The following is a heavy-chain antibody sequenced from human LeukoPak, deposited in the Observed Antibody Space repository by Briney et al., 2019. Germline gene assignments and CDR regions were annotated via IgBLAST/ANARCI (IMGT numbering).Heavy chain of an antibody. D-gene: IGHD3-10*01. CDR3: ARDRDYYGSGSYYDY. V-gene: IGHV3-74*01. Sequence: GGPLRLSCAASGFTFSSYWMHWVRQAPGKGLVWVSRINSDGSSTSYADSVKGRFTISRDNAKNTLYLQMNSLRAEDTAVYYCARDRDYYGSGSYYDYWGQGTLVTVSS. J-gene: IGHJ4*02. CDR2: INSDGSST. CDR1: GFTFSSYW.